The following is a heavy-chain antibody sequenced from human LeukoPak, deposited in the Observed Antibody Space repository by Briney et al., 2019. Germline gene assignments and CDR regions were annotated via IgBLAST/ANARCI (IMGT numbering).Heavy chain of an antibody. CDR1: GGSISNYY. CDR3: ARSSSILTIPTFDY. J-gene: IGHJ4*02. V-gene: IGHV4-59*01. CDR2: IYYSGST. D-gene: IGHD5-24*01. Sequence: PSETLSLTCSVSGGSISNYYWSWVRQPPGKGLEWIGYIYYSGSTKYNSSLKSRVTISVKTSNNQCSLKLSSVTAADAAVDYCARSSSILTIPTFDYWGRGTLVTVSS.